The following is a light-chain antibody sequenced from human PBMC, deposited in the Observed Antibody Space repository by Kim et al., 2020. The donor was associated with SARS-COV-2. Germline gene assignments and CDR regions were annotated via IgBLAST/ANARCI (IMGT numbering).Light chain of an antibody. CDR3: QQYHGVWT. V-gene: IGKV1-5*03. CDR2: KAS. CDR1: QNIDRW. J-gene: IGKJ1*01. Sequence: DIQLTQSPSTLYASVGDRITITCRASQNIDRWFAWYQQKPGKAPKLLIYKASTLQSGVPSRFTGSGSGAEWTLTINNLQPDDFATYYCQQYHGVWTFGQGTKVDIK.